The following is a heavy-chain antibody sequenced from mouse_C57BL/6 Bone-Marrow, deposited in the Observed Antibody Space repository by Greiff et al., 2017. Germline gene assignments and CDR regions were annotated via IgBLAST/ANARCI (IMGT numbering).Heavy chain of an antibody. CDR3: ARRGIYYDYDWYFDV. CDR2: ISSGGSYT. D-gene: IGHD2-4*01. CDR1: GFTFSSYG. Sequence: EVTLVESGGDLVKPGGSLKLSCAASGFTFSSYGMSWVRQTPDQRLEWVATISSGGSYTYYPDSVKGRFTISRDNAKNTLYLQMSSLKSEDTAMYYCARRGIYYDYDWYFDVWGTGTTVTVSS. V-gene: IGHV5-6*01. J-gene: IGHJ1*03.